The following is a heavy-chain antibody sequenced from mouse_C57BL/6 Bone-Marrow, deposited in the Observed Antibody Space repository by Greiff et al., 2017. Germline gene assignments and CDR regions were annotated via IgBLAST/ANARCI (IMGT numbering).Heavy chain of an antibody. D-gene: IGHD6-5*01. CDR3: APIRAY. Sequence: EVQLQQSGPELVKPGASVKISCKASGYTFTDYYMNWVKQSPGKSLEWIGDINPNNGGTSYNQKFKGTATLTVDKSSSTAYMELRSLASEDSAVYYCAPIRAYWGQGTLVTVSA. V-gene: IGHV1-26*01. J-gene: IGHJ3*01. CDR2: INPNNGGT. CDR1: GYTFTDYY.